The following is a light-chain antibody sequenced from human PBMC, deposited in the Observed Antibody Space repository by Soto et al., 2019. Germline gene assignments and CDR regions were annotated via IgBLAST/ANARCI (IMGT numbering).Light chain of an antibody. CDR3: HQYGSSPPWP. V-gene: IGKV3-20*01. Sequence: EFVVRPSAGTLSSSPWERATLSCMSSQSVSSSYLAWYQQKPGQAPRLLIYGASSRATGIPDRFSGSGSGTDFTLTISRLEPEDFAVYYCHQYGSSPPWPFGQGT. CDR2: GAS. J-gene: IGKJ1*01. CDR1: QSVSSSY.